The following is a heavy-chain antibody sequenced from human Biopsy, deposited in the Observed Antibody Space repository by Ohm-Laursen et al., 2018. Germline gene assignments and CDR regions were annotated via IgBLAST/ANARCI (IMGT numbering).Heavy chain of an antibody. CDR1: DGSINSNDYY. J-gene: IGHJ3*01. CDR2: VHYRGAT. Sequence: SETLSLTCAVSDGSINSNDYYWGWIRQAPGKGLEWLGGVHYRGATYYNPPLPRRATISFDTAKKHFFLKLRSAAAADTAVYYCARPLRGGEYEGFDLWGPGTMVSVSP. V-gene: IGHV4-39*02. D-gene: IGHD4-17*01. CDR3: ARPLRGGEYEGFDL.